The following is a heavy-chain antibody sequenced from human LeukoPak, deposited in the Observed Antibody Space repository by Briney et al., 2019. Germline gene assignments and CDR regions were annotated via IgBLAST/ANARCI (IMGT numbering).Heavy chain of an antibody. Sequence: GSLRPPCAAPGVPFSGNAMSRVRQAPGKGLGWVSGVSGGGGSAYYADSVNGRFTISTDNTNNTLYPHMHSLRAEDTADNYCSRSRGSGSRCYDFDYWGQGTLVTVSS. D-gene: IGHD6-13*01. CDR2: VSGGGGSA. CDR3: SRSRGSGSRCYDFDY. CDR1: GVPFSGNA. V-gene: IGHV3-23*01. J-gene: IGHJ4*02.